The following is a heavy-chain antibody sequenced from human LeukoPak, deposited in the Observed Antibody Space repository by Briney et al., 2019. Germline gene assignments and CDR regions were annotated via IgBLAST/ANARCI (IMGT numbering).Heavy chain of an antibody. CDR3: ARGQGGYSYKDAFDI. CDR1: GYTFTSYD. Sequence: ASVKVSCKASGYTFTSYDINWVRQATGQGLEWMGWMNPNSGNTGYAQKFQGRVTITRNTSINTAYMELSSLRSEDTAVYYCARGQGGYSYKDAFDIWGQGTMVTVSS. CDR2: MNPNSGNT. J-gene: IGHJ3*02. D-gene: IGHD5-18*01. V-gene: IGHV1-8*03.